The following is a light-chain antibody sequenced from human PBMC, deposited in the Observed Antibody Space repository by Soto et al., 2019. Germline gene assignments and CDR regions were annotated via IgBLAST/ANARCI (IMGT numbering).Light chain of an antibody. CDR1: QSVLYSSNNKNY. Sequence: DIVMTQSPDSLAVSLGERATINCKSSQSVLYSSNNKNYLAWYQQKPGQPPKLLIYWASTRESGVPDRFSGSVSGTDFTLTISSLQAEDVAVYYCQQYYSTLSFTFGPGTKVDIK. CDR3: QQYYSTLSFT. V-gene: IGKV4-1*01. CDR2: WAS. J-gene: IGKJ3*01.